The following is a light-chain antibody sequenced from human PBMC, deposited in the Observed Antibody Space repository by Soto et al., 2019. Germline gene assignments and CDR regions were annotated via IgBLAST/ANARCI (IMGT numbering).Light chain of an antibody. Sequence: EIVLTQSPCTLSLSPGERATISCRASQSVSSIYLAWYQQKPGQAPRLLIYGASSRATGIPDRFSGSGSGTDFTLTITRLEPEDVAAYYCQQYHSTPPYTFGQGTKVEIK. CDR3: QQYHSTPPYT. J-gene: IGKJ2*01. V-gene: IGKV3-20*01. CDR1: QSVSSIY. CDR2: GAS.